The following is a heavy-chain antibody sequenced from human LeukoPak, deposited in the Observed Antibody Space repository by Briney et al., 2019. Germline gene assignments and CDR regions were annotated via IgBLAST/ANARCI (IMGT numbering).Heavy chain of an antibody. V-gene: IGHV7-4-1*02. Sequence: ASVKVSCKASGSTFTSYAMNWVRQAPGQGLEGMGWIDTNTGNPTYAQGFTGRFVFSLDTSVSTAYLQISSLKAEDTAVYYCARDHVKLTSSFRPFDAFDVWGQGTLVTVSS. CDR2: IDTNTGNP. J-gene: IGHJ3*01. D-gene: IGHD2-2*01. CDR1: GSTFTSYA. CDR3: ARDHVKLTSSFRPFDAFDV.